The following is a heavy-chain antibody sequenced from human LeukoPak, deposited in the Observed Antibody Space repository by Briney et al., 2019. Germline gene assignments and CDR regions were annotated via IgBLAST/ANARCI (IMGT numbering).Heavy chain of an antibody. J-gene: IGHJ4*02. D-gene: IGHD2-21*02. V-gene: IGHV1-69*13. CDR3: ARAYMTATRHFDS. CDR2: IIPIFGTA. CDR1: GGTFSSYA. Sequence: SVKVSCKASGGTFSSYAISWVRQAPGQGLEWMGGIIPIFGTANYAQKFQDRVTITADASTSTAYMELSSLRSEDTAVYYCARAYMTATRHFDSWGQGTLVTVSS.